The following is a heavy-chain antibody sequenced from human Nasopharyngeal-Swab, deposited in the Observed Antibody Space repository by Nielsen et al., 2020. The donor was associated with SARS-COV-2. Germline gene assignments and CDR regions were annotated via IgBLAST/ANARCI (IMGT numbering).Heavy chain of an antibody. CDR3: ARNDNGLVIWYYYYMDV. D-gene: IGHD2-15*01. CDR2: IGSGGGRA. CDR1: GFNFRHYA. V-gene: IGHV3-23*01. Sequence: GSSLKISCTASGFNFRHYAMSWVRLAPGKGLEWVSGIGSGGGRADYADSVKGRFTISRDNSKTTLYLQLNSLRVEDTAVYYCARNDNGLVIWYYYYMDVWGKGTTVTVTS. J-gene: IGHJ6*03.